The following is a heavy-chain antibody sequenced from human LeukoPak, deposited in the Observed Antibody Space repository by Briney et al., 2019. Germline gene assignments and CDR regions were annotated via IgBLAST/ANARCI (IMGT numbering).Heavy chain of an antibody. Sequence: AASVKVSCKASGGTFSSYAISWVRQAPGQGLEWMGGIIPIFGTANYAQKFQGRVTITADESTSTAYMELSSLRSEDTAVYYCARVRLYCSSTSCYTEDGTYYYYMDVWGKGTTVTVSS. CDR1: GGTFSSYA. D-gene: IGHD2-2*02. CDR2: IIPIFGTA. CDR3: ARVRLYCSSTSCYTEDGTYYYYMDV. J-gene: IGHJ6*03. V-gene: IGHV1-69*13.